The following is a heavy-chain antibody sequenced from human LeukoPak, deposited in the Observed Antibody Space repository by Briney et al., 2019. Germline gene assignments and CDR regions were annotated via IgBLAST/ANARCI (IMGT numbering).Heavy chain of an antibody. J-gene: IGHJ4*02. D-gene: IGHD4-23*01. CDR2: ISSTAITI. V-gene: IGHV3-11*01. CDR3: ARGRDYAGIAAMYDH. CDR1: GFTFSDYY. Sequence: GGSLRLSCAASGFTFSDYYMSWIRQAPGKGLEWVSYISSTAITINYADSVKGRFHISRDDVKNLLYLQMNSLRADDTAVYYCARGRDYAGIAAMYDHWGQGMLVTVSS.